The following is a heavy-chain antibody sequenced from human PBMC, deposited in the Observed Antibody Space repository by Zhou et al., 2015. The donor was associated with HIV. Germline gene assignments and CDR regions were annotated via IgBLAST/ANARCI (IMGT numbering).Heavy chain of an antibody. D-gene: IGHD3-9*01. CDR3: GRGTRYRQYFYYGMAV. J-gene: IGHJ6*02. CDR1: GGTFSNHG. V-gene: IGHV1-69*01. CDR2: IVPFFGTA. Sequence: QVQLVQSGAEVKRPGSSVKVSCQASGGTFSNHGISWVRQAPGQGLEWMGGIVPFFGTANYAQKFQGRVTITADESTSTAYMELSSLRSADTAVYYCGRGTRYRQYFYYGMAVWGQGTTVIVSS.